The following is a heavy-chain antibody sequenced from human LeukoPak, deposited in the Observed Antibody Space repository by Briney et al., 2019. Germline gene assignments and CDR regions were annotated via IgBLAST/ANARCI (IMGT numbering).Heavy chain of an antibody. D-gene: IGHD3-22*01. Sequence: SVKVSCKASGGTFSSYAISWVRQAPGQGLEWMGRIIPILGIANYAQKFQGRVTITADKSTSTAYMELSSLRSEDTAVYYCARGGPYYYDSSGYAFDIWGQGTMVTVSS. V-gene: IGHV1-69*04. CDR3: ARGGPYYYDSSGYAFDI. CDR2: IIPILGIA. J-gene: IGHJ3*02. CDR1: GGTFSSYA.